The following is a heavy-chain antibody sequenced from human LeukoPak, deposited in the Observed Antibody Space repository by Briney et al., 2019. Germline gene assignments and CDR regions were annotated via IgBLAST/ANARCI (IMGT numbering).Heavy chain of an antibody. Sequence: GGSLRLSCVVSGITFRTYWMSWVRQAPGKGLEWLANMNQDGSEKNYVDSVRGRFTISRDNVKGSLYLQVNSLRAEDTAVYYCARDGIVVVPAANSWVDYWGQGTLVTVSS. D-gene: IGHD2-2*01. CDR2: MNQDGSEK. CDR3: ARDGIVVVPAANSWVDY. J-gene: IGHJ4*02. CDR1: GITFRTYW. V-gene: IGHV3-7*01.